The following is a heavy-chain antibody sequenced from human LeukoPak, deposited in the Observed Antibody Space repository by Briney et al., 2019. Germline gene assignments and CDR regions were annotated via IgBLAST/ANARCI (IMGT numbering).Heavy chain of an antibody. CDR3: ARGPTTVTYYWYFDL. D-gene: IGHD4-17*01. Sequence: EASVKVSCKASGGTFSSYAISWVRQAPGQGLEWMGGIIPIFGTANYAQKFQGRVTITADESTSTAYMELSSLRSEDTAVYYCARGPTTVTYYWYFDLWGRGTLVTVSS. V-gene: IGHV1-69*13. CDR1: GGTFSSYA. J-gene: IGHJ2*01. CDR2: IIPIFGTA.